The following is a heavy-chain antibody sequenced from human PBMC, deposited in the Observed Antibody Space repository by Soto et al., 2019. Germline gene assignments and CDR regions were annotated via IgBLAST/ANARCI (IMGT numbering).Heavy chain of an antibody. CDR3: ARGLSTRYGPCHFDH. Sequence: GASVKVSCKASGYTFTGYYMHWVRQAPGQGLEWMGWINPNSGGTNYAQKFQGWVTMTRDTSISTAYMELSRLRSDDTAVYYCARGLSTRYGPCHFDHWGQGTLATVSS. D-gene: IGHD5-18*01. J-gene: IGHJ4*02. CDR1: GYTFTGYY. CDR2: INPNSGGT. V-gene: IGHV1-2*04.